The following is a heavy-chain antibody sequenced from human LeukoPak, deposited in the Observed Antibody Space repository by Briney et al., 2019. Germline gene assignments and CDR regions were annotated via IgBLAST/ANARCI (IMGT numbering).Heavy chain of an antibody. J-gene: IGHJ4*02. CDR1: GFTFSSYA. CDR2: ISGSGGTT. CDR3: AKPAKTDYADY. Sequence: GGSLRLSCAASGFTFSSYAMNWVRQAPGRRLEWVSAISGSGGTTYYADSVKGRFTISRDNSKNTLYLQMNSLRAADTALYYCAKPAKTDYADYWGQGTLVTVSS. D-gene: IGHD1-14*01. V-gene: IGHV3-23*01.